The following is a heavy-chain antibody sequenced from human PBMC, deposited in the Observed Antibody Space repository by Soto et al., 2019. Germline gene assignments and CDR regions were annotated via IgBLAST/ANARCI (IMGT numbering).Heavy chain of an antibody. CDR2: IYAGGST. Sequence: AETLSLTCTVSVGSISSYYWSWIRQPAGKGLEWIGRIYAGGSTNYNPSLKSRVTMPVDTSKNQFSLRLTSVTAADTAVYYCARASVGPPGGGSWIMPFDFWGQGTPVTVSS. J-gene: IGHJ4*02. V-gene: IGHV4-4*07. D-gene: IGHD2-15*01. CDR1: VGSISSYY. CDR3: ARASVGPPGGGSWIMPFDF.